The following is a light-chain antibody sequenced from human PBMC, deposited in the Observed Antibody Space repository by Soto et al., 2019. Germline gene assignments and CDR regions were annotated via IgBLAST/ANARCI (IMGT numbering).Light chain of an antibody. CDR3: QQYISDPRT. V-gene: IGKV1-16*02. CDR2: AAS. CDR1: QDISNS. J-gene: IGKJ1*01. Sequence: DLQMTPSPSSLSASVGARVTITCRASQDISNSLAWFQQKPGKAPKSLIYAASTLQSGVPSKFSGSGSGTDFTLTISSLQTEDFSTDYSQQYISDPRTFGQGTKVDIK.